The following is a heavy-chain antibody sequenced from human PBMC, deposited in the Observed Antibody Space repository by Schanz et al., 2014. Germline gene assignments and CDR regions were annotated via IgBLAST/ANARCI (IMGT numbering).Heavy chain of an antibody. D-gene: IGHD3-16*01. CDR2: ISYDGHNK. CDR3: AKDARHGDYDYFVDY. V-gene: IGHV3-30-3*01. Sequence: QVQLVESGGGVVQPGRSLRLSCAASGFTFSSYALHWVRQAPGKGLEWVAVISYDGHNKNYADSVKGRFTISRDNTKNAQYLQMNRLSGEDTAVYYCAKDARHGDYDYFVDYWGQGTLVTVSS. J-gene: IGHJ4*02. CDR1: GFTFSSYA.